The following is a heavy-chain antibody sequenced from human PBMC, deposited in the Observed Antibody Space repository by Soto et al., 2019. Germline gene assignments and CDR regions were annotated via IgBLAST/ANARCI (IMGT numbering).Heavy chain of an antibody. CDR2: IIPILGIA. CDR3: ASTPSLDCTNGVCPYYFDY. Sequence: SVKVSCKASGGTFSSYTNSWVRQAPGQGLEWMGRIIPILGIANYAQKFQGRVTITADKSTSTAYMELSSLRSEDTAVYYCASTPSLDCTNGVCPYYFDYWGQGTLVTVSS. CDR1: GGTFSSYT. V-gene: IGHV1-69*02. D-gene: IGHD2-8*01. J-gene: IGHJ4*02.